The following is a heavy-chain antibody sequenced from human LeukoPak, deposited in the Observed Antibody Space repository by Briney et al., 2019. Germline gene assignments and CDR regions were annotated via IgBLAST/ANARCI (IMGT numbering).Heavy chain of an antibody. CDR3: ARRAYYDSSGYHPTSGYFDL. V-gene: IGHV4-4*08. CDR1: GGSMISYY. D-gene: IGHD3-22*01. CDR2: IYSNGIT. J-gene: IGHJ2*01. Sequence: PSETLSLTCSVSGGSMISYYWNWIRQPPGKGLEWIGYIYSNGITKYSPSLRSRGTISFATSRNQFSLRLTSVTAADTAIYYCARRAYYDSSGYHPTSGYFDLWGRGTLVTVSS.